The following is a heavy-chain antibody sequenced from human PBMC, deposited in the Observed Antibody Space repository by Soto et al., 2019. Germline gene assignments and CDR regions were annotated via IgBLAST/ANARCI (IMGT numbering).Heavy chain of an antibody. CDR3: AREYTGVGDWPSTERNYYYYGMDV. J-gene: IGHJ6*02. V-gene: IGHV4-31*03. CDR2: IYYSGST. CDR1: GGSISSGGYY. Sequence: QVQLQESGPGLVKPSQTLSLTCTVSGGSISSGGYYWSWIRQHPGKGLEWIGYIYYSGSTYYNPSLKSRVTISVDTSKNQFSLKLSSVTAADTAVYYCAREYTGVGDWPSTERNYYYYGMDVWGQGTTVTVSS. D-gene: IGHD2-21*02.